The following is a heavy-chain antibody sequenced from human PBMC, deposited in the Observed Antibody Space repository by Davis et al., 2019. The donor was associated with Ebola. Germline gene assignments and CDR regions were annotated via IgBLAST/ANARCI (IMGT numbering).Heavy chain of an antibody. CDR3: ARDGHNYSYFDF. V-gene: IGHV4-59*01. Sequence: MPGGSLRLSCTVSGGSISSYYWTWIRQPPGKGLEWIAYMSYRGGVNYNPSLKSRVTISIDTSKNQLSLKLSSVTAADTAVYYCARDGHNYSYFDFWGQGTLVTVSS. D-gene: IGHD5-24*01. CDR1: GGSISSYY. CDR2: MSYRGGV. J-gene: IGHJ4*02.